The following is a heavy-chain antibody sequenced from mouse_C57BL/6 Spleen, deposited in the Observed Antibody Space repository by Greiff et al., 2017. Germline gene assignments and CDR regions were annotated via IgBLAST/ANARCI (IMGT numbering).Heavy chain of an antibody. V-gene: IGHV1-18*01. CDR1: GYTFTDYN. CDR2: INPNNGGT. CDR3: ARGVRSYDGYYSGWFAY. D-gene: IGHD2-3*01. Sequence: EVQLQQSGPELVKPGASVKIPCKASGYTFTDYNMDWVKQSHGKSLEWIGDINPNNGGTIYNQKFKGKAKLTVDKSSSTAYMELRSLTSEDTAVYYCARGVRSYDGYYSGWFAYWGQGTLVTVSA. J-gene: IGHJ3*01.